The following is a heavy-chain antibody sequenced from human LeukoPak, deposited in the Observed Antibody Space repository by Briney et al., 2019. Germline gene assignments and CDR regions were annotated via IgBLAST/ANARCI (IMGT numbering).Heavy chain of an antibody. V-gene: IGHV4-34*01. CDR2: INHSGNT. CDR3: ARGRRVVRGLLYWHFDL. CDR1: VGSFSGYY. J-gene: IGHJ2*01. Sequence: SETLSLTCAVYVGSFSGYYWSWIRQPPGKGLEWIGEINHSGNTNYNPSLKSRVTISVDTSKNQFSLKLSSVTAADTAVYYCARGRRVVRGLLYWHFDLWGRGTLVTVSS. D-gene: IGHD3-10*01.